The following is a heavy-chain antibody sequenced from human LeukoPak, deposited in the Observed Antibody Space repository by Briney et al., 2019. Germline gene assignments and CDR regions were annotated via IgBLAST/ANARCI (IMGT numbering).Heavy chain of an antibody. CDR1: GDSISSYY. D-gene: IGHD5-18*01. Sequence: SETLSLTCAVSGDSISSYYWSWIRQPPGKGLEWIGNIYYSGATNYNPSLRSRVTMSVDTSKNQFSLKLSSVTAADTAVYYCARDRRRGYSYGPGDYWGQGTLVTVSS. CDR2: IYYSGAT. J-gene: IGHJ4*02. V-gene: IGHV4-59*12. CDR3: ARDRRRGYSYGPGDY.